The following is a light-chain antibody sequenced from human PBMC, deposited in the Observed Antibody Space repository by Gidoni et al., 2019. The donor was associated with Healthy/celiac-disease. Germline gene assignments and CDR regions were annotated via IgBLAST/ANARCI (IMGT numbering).Light chain of an antibody. J-gene: IGKJ1*01. CDR3: QQYGSSPRT. V-gene: IGKV3-20*01. CDR2: GAS. Sequence: EIVLTQSPGTLSLSPGERATLSCRASQSVSSSYLAWYQQKPGQATRLLIYGASSRATGIPDRLSGSGSGTDFTLTISRLEPEDFAVYYCQQYGSSPRTFGQGTKVEIK. CDR1: QSVSSSY.